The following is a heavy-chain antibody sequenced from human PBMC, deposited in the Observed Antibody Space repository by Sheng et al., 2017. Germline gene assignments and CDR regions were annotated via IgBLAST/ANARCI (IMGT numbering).Heavy chain of an antibody. CDR1: GFTFSSYA. J-gene: IGHJ2*01. D-gene: IGHD1-26*01. Sequence: TASGFTFSSYAMSWVRQAPGKGLEWVSAISGSGGSTYYADSVKGRFTISRDNSKNTLYLQMNSLRAEDTAVYYCAKDVVHSGSPKGYFDLWGRGTLVTVSS. CDR2: ISGSGGST. CDR3: AKDVVHSGSPKGYFDL. V-gene: IGHV3-23*01.